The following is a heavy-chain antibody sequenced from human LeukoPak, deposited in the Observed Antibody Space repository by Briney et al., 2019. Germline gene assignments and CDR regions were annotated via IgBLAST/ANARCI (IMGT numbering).Heavy chain of an antibody. CDR3: AKDHSSSGWYFSDY. V-gene: IGHV4-31*03. D-gene: IGHD6-19*01. J-gene: IGHJ4*02. CDR1: GGSISSGGYY. Sequence: SQTLSLTCTVSGGSISSGGYYWSWIRQHPGKGLEWIGYIYYSGSTYYNPSLKSRVTISVDTSKNQFSLKLSSVTAADTAVYYCAKDHSSSGWYFSDYWGQGTLVTVSS. CDR2: IYYSGST.